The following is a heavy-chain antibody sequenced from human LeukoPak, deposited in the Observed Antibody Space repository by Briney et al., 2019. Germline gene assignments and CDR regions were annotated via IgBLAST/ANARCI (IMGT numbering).Heavy chain of an antibody. CDR3: ANGYCSGGSCYNDAFDI. D-gene: IGHD2-15*01. V-gene: IGHV3-7*03. Sequence: PGGSLRLSCAASGFTFSSYWMNWARQAPGKGLEWVASINHNGNVNYYVDSVKGRFTISRDNAKNSLYLQMSNLRAEDTAVYYCANGYCSGGSCYNDAFDIWGQGTMVTVSS. J-gene: IGHJ3*02. CDR1: GFTFSSYW. CDR2: INHNGNVN.